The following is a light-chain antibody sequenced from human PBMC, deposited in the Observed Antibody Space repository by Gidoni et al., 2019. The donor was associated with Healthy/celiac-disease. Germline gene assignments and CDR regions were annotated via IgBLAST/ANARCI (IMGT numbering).Light chain of an antibody. J-gene: IGKJ1*01. CDR2: GAS. CDR1: QRVSSSY. Sequence: EIVLTQSPGTLSLSPGARATLSCRASQRVSSSYLAWYQQKPGQAPKLLIDGASSRATGIPDRCSGSGSGTDFTLTISRLEPEDFAVYYCQQYGSSPRTFGQGTKVEIK. CDR3: QQYGSSPRT. V-gene: IGKV3-20*01.